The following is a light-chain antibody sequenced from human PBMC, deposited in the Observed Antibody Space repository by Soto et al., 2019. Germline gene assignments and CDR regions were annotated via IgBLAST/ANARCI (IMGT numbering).Light chain of an antibody. CDR1: RSDVGSYNF. J-gene: IGLJ2*01. CDR3: SSYTSTSTPVI. CDR2: EGS. V-gene: IGLV2-14*02. Sequence: QSALTQPASVSGSPGQSITISCTGTRSDVGSYNFVSWYQQHPGKAPKLIIYEGSKRPSGVSNRFSGSKSGITAALTISGLQADDEADYYCSSYTSTSTPVIFGGGTQLTVL.